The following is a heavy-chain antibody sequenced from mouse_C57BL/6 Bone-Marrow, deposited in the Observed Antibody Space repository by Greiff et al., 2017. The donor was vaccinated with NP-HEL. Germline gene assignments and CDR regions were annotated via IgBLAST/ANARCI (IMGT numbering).Heavy chain of an antibody. V-gene: IGHV1-81*01. Sequence: QVQLKQSGAELARPGASVKLSCKASGYTFTSYGISWVKQRTGQGLEWIGEIYPRSGNTYYNEKFKGKATLTADKSSSTAYMELRSLTSEDSAVYFCARRGWSWFAYWGQGTLVTVS. D-gene: IGHD2-3*01. CDR3: ARRGWSWFAY. J-gene: IGHJ3*01. CDR2: IYPRSGNT. CDR1: GYTFTSYG.